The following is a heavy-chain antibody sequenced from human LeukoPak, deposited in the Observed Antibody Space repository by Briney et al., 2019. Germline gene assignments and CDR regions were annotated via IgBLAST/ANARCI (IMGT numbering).Heavy chain of an antibody. V-gene: IGHV5-51*01. CDR1: GYTFTKHW. Sequence: GESLKISCKTSGYTFTKHWIGWVRQMPGKGLEWMGIIYPGDSDTRYSPSFQGQVTISADKSISTAYLQWSSLKASDTAMYYCARLPLYSGSYYYFDYWGQGTLVTVSS. CDR3: ARLPLYSGSYYYFDY. J-gene: IGHJ4*02. D-gene: IGHD1-26*01. CDR2: IYPGDSDT.